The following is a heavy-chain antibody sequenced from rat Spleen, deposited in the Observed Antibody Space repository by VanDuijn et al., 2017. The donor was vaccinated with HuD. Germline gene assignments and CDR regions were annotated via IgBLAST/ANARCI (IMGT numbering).Heavy chain of an antibody. CDR1: FFTFRAYY. CDR3: TTELTEGISFPY. D-gene: IGHD1-11*01. CDR2: ISFACAST. V-gene: IGHV5-20*01. Sequence: EVQLVEFGGGLVPPGRSFLVSCAASFFTFRAYYIPWVRPAPTKGLEWVASISFACASTYSRDSVKGRFTISRADAKSSLYLPLDSLRSEDSATYYCTTELTEGISFPYWGQGTLVTVSS. J-gene: IGHJ3*01.